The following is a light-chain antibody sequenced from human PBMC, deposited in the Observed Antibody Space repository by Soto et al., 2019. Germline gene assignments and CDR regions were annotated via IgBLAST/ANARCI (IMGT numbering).Light chain of an antibody. Sequence: DIQMTQSPSSLSASVGDRVTISCRASQHINFFLNWYQQKPGQAPNILIFAASTLQTGVPSRFRGRASGTDFTLTIDNVQPEDSGTYYCQQSFNAPRYTFGQGTQLEIK. CDR1: QHINFF. V-gene: IGKV1-39*01. CDR2: AAS. J-gene: IGKJ2*01. CDR3: QQSFNAPRYT.